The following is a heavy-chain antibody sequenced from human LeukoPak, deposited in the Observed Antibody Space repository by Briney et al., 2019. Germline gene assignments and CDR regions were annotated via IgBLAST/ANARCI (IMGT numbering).Heavy chain of an antibody. CDR2: IKSKTDGGTA. CDR3: TTGRGPLYYDFWSGFDY. CDR1: GFTFSTYI. J-gene: IGHJ4*02. D-gene: IGHD3-3*01. V-gene: IGHV3-15*01. Sequence: SGGSLRLSCAASGFTFSTYIMNWVRQAPGKGLEWVGRIKSKTDGGTADYAAPVKGRFTISRDDSKNTLYLQMNSLKTEDTAVYYCTTGRGPLYYDFWSGFDYWGQGTLVTVSS.